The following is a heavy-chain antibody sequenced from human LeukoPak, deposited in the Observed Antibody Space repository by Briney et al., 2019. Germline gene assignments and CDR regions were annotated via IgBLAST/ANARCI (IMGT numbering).Heavy chain of an antibody. V-gene: IGHV4/OR15-8*01. Sequence: SETLSLTCDVSGGSIDSTNWWNWVRQPPGKGLEWIGEIHHDGRINYNPSLKSRVTLSVDKSKNQFSLRLDSVTAADTAMYYCARSHDHLWGNYPDYWGQGTLVTVSS. CDR2: IHHDGRI. J-gene: IGHJ4*02. CDR1: GGSIDSTNW. CDR3: ARSHDHLWGNYPDY. D-gene: IGHD3-16*02.